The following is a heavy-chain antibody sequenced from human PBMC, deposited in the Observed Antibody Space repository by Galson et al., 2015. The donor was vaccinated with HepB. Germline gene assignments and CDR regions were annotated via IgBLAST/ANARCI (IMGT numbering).Heavy chain of an antibody. D-gene: IGHD2-8*01. CDR1: GYTFTSYY. CDR2: INPSGGST. J-gene: IGHJ5*02. Sequence: SVKVSCKASGYTFTSYYMHWVRRAPGQGLEWMGRINPSGGSTRYAQEFQGRVTMTRDTSISTAYMELSRLRSDDTAVYYCARGRVYCTNGVCYNWFDPWGQGTLVTVSS. V-gene: IGHV1-46*01. CDR3: ARGRVYCTNGVCYNWFDP.